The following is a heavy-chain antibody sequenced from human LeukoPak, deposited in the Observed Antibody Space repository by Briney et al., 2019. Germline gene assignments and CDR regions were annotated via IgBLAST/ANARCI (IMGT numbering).Heavy chain of an antibody. CDR3: ARDRAGYSYGTYFDY. J-gene: IGHJ4*02. V-gene: IGHV3-23*01. Sequence: PGGSLRLSCAASGFTFSSYAMSWVRQAPGKGLECVSGISGSGGRTYYADSVKGRFTISRDNSKNTLYLQMNSLSAEDTAVYYCARDRAGYSYGTYFDYWGQGTLVTVST. CDR2: ISGSGGRT. CDR1: GFTFSSYA. D-gene: IGHD5-18*01.